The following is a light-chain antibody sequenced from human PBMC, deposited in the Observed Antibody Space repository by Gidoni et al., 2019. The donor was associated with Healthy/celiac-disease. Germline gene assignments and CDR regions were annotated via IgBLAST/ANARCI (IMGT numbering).Light chain of an antibody. CDR1: QSISSY. J-gene: IGKJ1*01. CDR2: AAS. Sequence: DIQMTQSPSSLSASVGDRVTITCRASQSISSYLNWYQQKPGKAPKLLIYAASSLQSGVPSRFSGSGSVTDFTLTISSLQPEDFATYYCQQSYSTLRAFXQXTKVEIK. CDR3: QQSYSTLRA. V-gene: IGKV1-39*01.